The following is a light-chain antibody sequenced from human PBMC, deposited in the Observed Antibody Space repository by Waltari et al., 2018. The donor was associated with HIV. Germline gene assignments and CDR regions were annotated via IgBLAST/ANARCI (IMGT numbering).Light chain of an antibody. J-gene: IGKJ5*01. Sequence: DIQMTQSPSSLSASVGDTVTITCRASQNINNYLNWYQQRQGKPPNLLIYGASSLQPGVPSRFSARTSGANFTLTITRLQPEDFASYYCQQSFSAAITLGQGTRL. CDR1: QNINNY. CDR2: GAS. V-gene: IGKV1-39*01. CDR3: QQSFSAAIT.